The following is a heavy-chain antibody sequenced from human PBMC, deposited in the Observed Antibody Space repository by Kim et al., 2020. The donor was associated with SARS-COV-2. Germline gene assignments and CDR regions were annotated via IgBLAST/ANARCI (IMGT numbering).Heavy chain of an antibody. J-gene: IGHJ4*02. Sequence: SETLSLTCTVSGGSISSYYWSWIRQPPGKGLEWIGYIYYSGSTNYNPSLKSRVTISVDTSKSQFSLKLSSVTAADTAVYYCARGLRQQLAPLHFDYWGQGTLVTVSS. CDR1: GGSISSYY. CDR2: IYYSGST. D-gene: IGHD6-13*01. CDR3: ARGLRQQLAPLHFDY. V-gene: IGHV4-59*01.